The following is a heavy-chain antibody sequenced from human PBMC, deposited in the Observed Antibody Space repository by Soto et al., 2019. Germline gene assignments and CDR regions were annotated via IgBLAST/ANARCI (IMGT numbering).Heavy chain of an antibody. D-gene: IGHD2-2*01. J-gene: IGHJ4*02. CDR2: INAGDGHT. CDR1: GYTFSNYA. V-gene: IGHV1-3*01. CDR3: ARDRGYCTSPSCYTLDY. Sequence: ASVKVSCKASGYTFSNYAIHWVRQAPGHRLEWMGWINAGDGHTKYSHKLEGRGTITRDTTASTAYMELSSLRSEDTAVYFCARDRGYCTSPSCYTLDYWGQGTVVTVSS.